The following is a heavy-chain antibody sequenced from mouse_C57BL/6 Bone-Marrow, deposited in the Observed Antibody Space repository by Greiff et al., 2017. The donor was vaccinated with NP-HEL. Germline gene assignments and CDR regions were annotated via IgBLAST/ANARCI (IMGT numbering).Heavy chain of an antibody. CDR2: INYDGSST. V-gene: IGHV5-16*01. CDR1: GFTFSDYY. J-gene: IGHJ2*01. D-gene: IGHD1-1*01. CDR3: ARGPFITTVVAPHFDY. Sequence: EVKLMESEGGLVQPGSSMKLSCTASGFTFSDYYMAWVRQVPEKGLEWVANINYDGSSTYYLDSLKSRFIISRDNAKNILYLQMSSLKSEDTATYYCARGPFITTVVAPHFDYWGQGTTLTVSS.